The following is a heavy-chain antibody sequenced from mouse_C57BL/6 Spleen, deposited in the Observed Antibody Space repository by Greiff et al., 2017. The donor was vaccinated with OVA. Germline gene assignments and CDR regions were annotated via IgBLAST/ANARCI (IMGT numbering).Heavy chain of an antibody. CDR2: IDPETGGT. CDR3: ARERGTAQAAD. CDR1: GYTFTDYE. J-gene: IGHJ2*01. D-gene: IGHD3-2*02. V-gene: IGHV1-15*01. Sequence: QVQLQQSGAELVRPGASVTLSCKASGYTFTDYEMHWVKQTPVHGLEWIGAIDPETGGTAYNQKFKGKAILTADKSSSTAYMELRSLTSEDSAVYYCARERGTAQAADWGQGTTVTVSS.